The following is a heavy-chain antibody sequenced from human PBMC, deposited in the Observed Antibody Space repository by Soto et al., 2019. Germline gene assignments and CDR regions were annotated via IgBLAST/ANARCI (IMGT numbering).Heavy chain of an antibody. J-gene: IGHJ6*02. CDR1: GGSISSYY. CDR3: AGELHYYYGMDV. D-gene: IGHD1-26*01. CDR2: IYYSGST. Sequence: SETLSLTCTVSGGSISSYYWSWIRQPPGKGLEWIGYIYYSGSTNYNPSLRSRVTMSVDRSKNQFSLNLNSVTAEDTAVYYCAGELHYYYGMDVWGQGTTVTVSS. V-gene: IGHV4-59*01.